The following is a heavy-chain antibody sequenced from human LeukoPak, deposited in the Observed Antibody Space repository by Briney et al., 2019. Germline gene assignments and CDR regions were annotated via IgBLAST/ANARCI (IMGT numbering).Heavy chain of an antibody. CDR1: GYTFTSYD. D-gene: IGHD6-6*01. Sequence: ASVKVSCKASGYTFTSYDINWVRQATGQGLEWMGWMNPNSGNTGYAQKFQGRVTMTRNTSISTAYMELNSLRSEDTAVYYCARGSLAAREARGGWFDPWGQGTLVTVSS. V-gene: IGHV1-8*02. J-gene: IGHJ5*02. CDR2: MNPNSGNT. CDR3: ARGSLAAREARGGWFDP.